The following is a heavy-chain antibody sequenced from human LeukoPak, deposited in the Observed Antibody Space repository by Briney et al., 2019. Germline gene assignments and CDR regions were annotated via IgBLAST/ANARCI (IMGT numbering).Heavy chain of an antibody. V-gene: IGHV4-30-4*08. CDR1: GGSISSGDYY. J-gene: IGHJ5*02. CDR2: IYYSGST. CDR3: ARGRITMVEGWFDP. Sequence: SETLSLTCTVSGGSISSGDYYWSWIRQPPGKGLEWIGYIYYSGSTYYNPSLKSRVTISVDTSKNQFPLKLSSVTAADTAVYYCARGRITMVEGWFDPWGQGTLVTVSS. D-gene: IGHD3-10*01.